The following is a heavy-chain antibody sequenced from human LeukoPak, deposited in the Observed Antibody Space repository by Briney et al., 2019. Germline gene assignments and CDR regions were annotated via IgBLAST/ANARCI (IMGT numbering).Heavy chain of an antibody. Sequence: PSETLSLTCTVSGGSISSYYWSWIRQPPGKGLEWIGYIYYSGGTNYNPSLKSRVTISVDTSKNQFSLKLSSVTAADTAVYYCARENTRYCSGGSCYPAKGYYGMDVWGQGTTVTVSS. V-gene: IGHV4-59*01. D-gene: IGHD2-15*01. CDR3: ARENTRYCSGGSCYPAKGYYGMDV. J-gene: IGHJ6*02. CDR2: IYYSGGT. CDR1: GGSISSYY.